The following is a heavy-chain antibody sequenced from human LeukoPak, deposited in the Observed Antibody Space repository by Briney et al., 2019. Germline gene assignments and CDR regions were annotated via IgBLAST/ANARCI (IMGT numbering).Heavy chain of an antibody. CDR2: INHSGST. J-gene: IGHJ6*03. CDR3: ARGLRRAAGYYYYYMDV. V-gene: IGHV4-38-2*02. D-gene: IGHD6-13*01. Sequence: SETLSLTCTVSGYSISSGYYWSWIRQPPGKGLEWIGEINHSGSTSYNPSLKSRVTISVDTSKNQFSLKLSSVTAADTAVYYCARGLRRAAGYYYYYMDVWGKGTTVTVSS. CDR1: GYSISSGYY.